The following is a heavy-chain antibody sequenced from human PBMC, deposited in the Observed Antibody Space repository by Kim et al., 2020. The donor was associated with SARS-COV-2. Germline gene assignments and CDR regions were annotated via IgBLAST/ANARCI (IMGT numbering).Heavy chain of an antibody. D-gene: IGHD3-22*01. CDR3: ARYDTGGYYYL. J-gene: IGHJ4*02. Sequence: TKYSQKFQGRVTITRDTSASTAYMELSSLRSEDTAVYYCARYDTGGYYYLWGQGTLVTVSS. CDR2: T. V-gene: IGHV1-3*01.